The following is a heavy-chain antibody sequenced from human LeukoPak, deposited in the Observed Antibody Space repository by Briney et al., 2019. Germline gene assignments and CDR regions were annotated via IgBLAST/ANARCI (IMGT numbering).Heavy chain of an antibody. D-gene: IGHD6-19*01. Sequence: SETLSLTCAVSGGSFNGYSYTWIRQPPGKGLEWIGEIIHSGGTSYNPSLKSRLTISVDTSRKQFSLKLTSVTAADTALYFCARGPLAFRRVAGIFSWGQGTLVTVSS. CDR2: IIHSGGT. CDR1: GGSFNGYS. J-gene: IGHJ5*02. V-gene: IGHV4-34*01. CDR3: ARGPLAFRRVAGIFS.